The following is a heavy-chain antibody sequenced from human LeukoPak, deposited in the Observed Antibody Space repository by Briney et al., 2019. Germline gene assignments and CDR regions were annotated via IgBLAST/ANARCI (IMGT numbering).Heavy chain of an antibody. CDR2: ISGSDGST. J-gene: IGHJ4*02. CDR3: AKDVRSSGSYFSDY. CDR1: GFSFSSYA. D-gene: IGHD1-26*01. Sequence: GGSLRVSCAASGFSFSSYAMSWVRQAPGKGLEWVPAISGSDGSTYYADSVKGRFTISRDNSKNTLYLQMNSLRAEDTAVYYCAKDVRSSGSYFSDYWGQGTLVTVSS. V-gene: IGHV3-23*01.